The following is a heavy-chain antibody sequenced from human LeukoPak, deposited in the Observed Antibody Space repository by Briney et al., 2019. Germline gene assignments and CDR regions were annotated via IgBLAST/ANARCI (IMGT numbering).Heavy chain of an antibody. Sequence: GSLRLSCAGSGFTFSSYAMSWVRQPPGKGLEWIGEVHLDGRTNYNPSLESRLTMSVDLSENHISLKLTSVTAADPAVYYCARGGGFSPPLDYSGQGILVTVSS. D-gene: IGHD3-3*01. CDR2: VHLDGRT. CDR1: GFTFSSYAM. CDR3: ARGGGFSPPLDY. J-gene: IGHJ4*02. V-gene: IGHV4-4*02.